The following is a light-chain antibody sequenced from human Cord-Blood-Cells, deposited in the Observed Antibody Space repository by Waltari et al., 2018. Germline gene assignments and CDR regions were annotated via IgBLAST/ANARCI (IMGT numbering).Light chain of an antibody. V-gene: IGKV3-15*01. CDR2: GAS. CDR3: QQYNNWLRT. Sequence: EIVITQSPATLSVSPWERATLPCRANQSISRHLAWYQQKPGQAPRLLIYGASTRATGIPARFSGSGSGTEFTLTICSLQSEDFAVYYCQQYNNWLRTFGQGTKVEI. J-gene: IGKJ1*01. CDR1: QSISRH.